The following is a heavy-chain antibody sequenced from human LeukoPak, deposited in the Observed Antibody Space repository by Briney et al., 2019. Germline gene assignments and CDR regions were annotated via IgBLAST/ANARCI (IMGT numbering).Heavy chain of an antibody. J-gene: IGHJ6*02. CDR1: GGSISSGSYY. CDR2: IYTSGST. D-gene: IGHD2-15*01. V-gene: IGHV4-61*02. CDR3: ARDATCSGGSCYRGYYYYGMDV. Sequence: ASETLSLTCTVSGGSISSGSYYWSWIRQPAGKGLEWIGRIYTSGSTNYNPSLKSRVTISVDTSKNQFSLKLSSVTAADTAVYYCARDATCSGGSCYRGYYYYGMDVWGQGTTVTVSS.